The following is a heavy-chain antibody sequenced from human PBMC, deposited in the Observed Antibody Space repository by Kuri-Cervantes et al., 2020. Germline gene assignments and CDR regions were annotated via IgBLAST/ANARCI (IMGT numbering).Heavy chain of an antibody. V-gene: IGHV1-69*06. CDR2: IIPIFGTA. Sequence: SVKVSCKASVGTFSSYAISWVRQAPGQGLEWMGGIIPIFGTANYAQKFQGRVTITADKSTSTAYMELSSLRSEDTAVYYCARDSPDYYGSGSLPPHPGYYGMDVWGQGTTVTVSS. CDR1: VGTFSSYA. CDR3: ARDSPDYYGSGSLPPHPGYYGMDV. D-gene: IGHD3-10*01. J-gene: IGHJ6*02.